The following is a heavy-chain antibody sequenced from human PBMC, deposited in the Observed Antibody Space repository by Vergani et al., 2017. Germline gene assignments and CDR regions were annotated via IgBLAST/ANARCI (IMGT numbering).Heavy chain of an antibody. V-gene: IGHV3-21*02. CDR1: GFPFKNNP. D-gene: IGHD2-15*01. J-gene: IGHJ5*02. Sequence: VQLVESGGGLVKPGGSLRLSCEASGFPFKNNPITWVRQAPGKGLEWVSSLGSSIAYLHYADSLKGRLTSSRDNAKRSLFLQMNNLRADDTAVYYGASRVSANGGLDTWGQGTLVTVSS. CDR3: ASRVSANGGLDT. CDR2: LGSSIAYL.